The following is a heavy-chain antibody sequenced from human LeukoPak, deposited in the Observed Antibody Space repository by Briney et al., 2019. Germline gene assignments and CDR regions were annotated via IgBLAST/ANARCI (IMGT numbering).Heavy chain of an antibody. D-gene: IGHD3-10*01. V-gene: IGHV4-34*01. J-gene: IGHJ5*02. CDR3: ARRTVVRGVIIRNWFDP. CDR1: GGSFSGYY. CDR2: INHSGST. Sequence: SETLSLTCAVYGGSFSGYYWSWIRQPPGKGLEWIGEINHSGSTNYNPSLKSRVTISVDTSKNQFSLKLSSVTAADTAVYYCARRTVVRGVIIRNWFDPWGQGTLVTVSS.